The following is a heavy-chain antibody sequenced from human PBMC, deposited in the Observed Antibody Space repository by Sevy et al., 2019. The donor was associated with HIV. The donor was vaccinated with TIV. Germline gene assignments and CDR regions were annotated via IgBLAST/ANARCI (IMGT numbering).Heavy chain of an antibody. CDR2: ISADNGNK. CDR3: ARESRAAGKDY. D-gene: IGHD6-13*01. CDR1: GYTFSNYA. Sequence: ASVKVSCKASGYTFSNYAVSWVRQAPGQGLEWLGWISADNGNKKYAQKFQGRVTMTTDTSTSTAYMELRSLRSDDTAVYYCARESRAAGKDYWGQGTLVTVFS. J-gene: IGHJ4*02. V-gene: IGHV1-18*01.